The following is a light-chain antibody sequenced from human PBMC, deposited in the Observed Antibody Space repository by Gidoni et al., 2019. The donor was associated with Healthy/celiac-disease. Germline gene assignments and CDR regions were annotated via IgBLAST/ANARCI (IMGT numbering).Light chain of an antibody. CDR2: DAS. Sequence: EIWLPQSPATLSLSPGERATLPCRASQSVSSYLAWYQQKPGQAPRLLIYDASNRATGIPARFSGSGSGTDFTLTISSLEPEDFAVYYCQQRSNWLFGQGTRLEIK. CDR1: QSVSSY. V-gene: IGKV3-11*01. J-gene: IGKJ5*01. CDR3: QQRSNWL.